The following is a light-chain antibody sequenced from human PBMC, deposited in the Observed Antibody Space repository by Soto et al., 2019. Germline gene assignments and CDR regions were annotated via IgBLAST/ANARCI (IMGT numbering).Light chain of an antibody. V-gene: IGLV1-47*01. J-gene: IGLJ1*01. Sequence: QSVLTQPPSASGTPGQRVTISCSGSSSNIGSNYVYWYQQLPGTAPKLLIYRNNQRPSGVPDRLSGSKSGTSASLAISGLRSEDEADYYCAAWDDSLSGLYVVGTGTKVTVL. CDR3: AAWDDSLSGLYV. CDR1: SSNIGSNY. CDR2: RNN.